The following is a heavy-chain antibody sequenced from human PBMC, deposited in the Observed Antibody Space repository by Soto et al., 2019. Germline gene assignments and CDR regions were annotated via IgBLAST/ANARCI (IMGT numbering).Heavy chain of an antibody. Sequence: PGGSLRLSCAASGFTFSSYAMSWVRQAPGKGLEWVSAISGSGGSTYYADSVKGRFTISRDNSKNTLYLQMNSLRAEDTAVYYCAQCPGSPVTWFDHWGQGALVTVSS. CDR2: ISGSGGST. D-gene: IGHD2-15*01. CDR3: AQCPGSPVTWFDH. V-gene: IGHV3-23*01. J-gene: IGHJ5*02. CDR1: GFTFSSYA.